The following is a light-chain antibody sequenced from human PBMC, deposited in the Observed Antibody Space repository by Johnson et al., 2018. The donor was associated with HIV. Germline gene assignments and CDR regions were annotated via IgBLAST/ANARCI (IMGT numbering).Light chain of an antibody. CDR2: DKN. Sequence: QPVLTQPPSVSAAPGQKVTISCSGSSSTIGTNYVSWYQHFPGTAPKLLIFDKNKRPSGIPDRFSASQSGTSATLDITGLQTGDEADYYCGTWDSSLSAHYVFGTGTKVTVL. J-gene: IGLJ1*01. CDR1: SSTIGTNY. CDR3: GTWDSSLSAHYV. V-gene: IGLV1-51*01.